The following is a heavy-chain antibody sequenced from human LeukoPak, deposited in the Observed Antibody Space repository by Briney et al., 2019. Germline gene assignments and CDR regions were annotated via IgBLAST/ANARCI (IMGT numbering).Heavy chain of an antibody. Sequence: ASVKVSCKASGYTFTSYDINWVRQATGQGLEWMGWMNPNSGNTGYAQKFQGRVTMTRNTSISTAYMELSSLRSEDTAVYYCASMYYYDSSGYYDRDYWGQGTLVTVSS. D-gene: IGHD3-22*01. V-gene: IGHV1-8*01. CDR2: MNPNSGNT. CDR3: ASMYYYDSSGYYDRDY. CDR1: GYTFTSYD. J-gene: IGHJ4*02.